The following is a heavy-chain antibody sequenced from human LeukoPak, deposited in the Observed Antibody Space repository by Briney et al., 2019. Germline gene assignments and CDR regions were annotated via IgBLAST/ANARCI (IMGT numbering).Heavy chain of an antibody. CDR3: ARRGVVSTIDY. D-gene: IGHD2-21*01. CDR1: GGSISSSSYY. Sequence: PSETLSLTCTVSGGSISSSSYYWGWIRQPPGKGLEWIGSIYYSGSTYYNPSLKSRVTISVDTSKNQFSLKLSSVTAADTAVYYCARRGVVSTIDYWGQGTLVTVSS. CDR2: IYYSGST. J-gene: IGHJ4*02. V-gene: IGHV4-39*01.